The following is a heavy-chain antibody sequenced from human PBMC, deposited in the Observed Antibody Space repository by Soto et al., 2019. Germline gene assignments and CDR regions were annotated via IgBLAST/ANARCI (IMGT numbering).Heavy chain of an antibody. Sequence: ASVTGTCKTYVYVFSTSGMTWVRQAPGQGLEYMGYISAYSGSTNYAPTFQDRLTVTSDTSTNTVFMELRSLRSEDTALYYCARGSYNYVSRSYSYYCDYWGQGTLASVSA. CDR1: VYVFSTSG. J-gene: IGHJ4*02. D-gene: IGHD3-10*01. CDR2: ISAYSGST. CDR3: ARGSYNYVSRSYSYYCDY. V-gene: IGHV1-18*01.